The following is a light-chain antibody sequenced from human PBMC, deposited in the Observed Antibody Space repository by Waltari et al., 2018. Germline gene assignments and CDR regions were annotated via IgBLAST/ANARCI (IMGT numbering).Light chain of an antibody. Sequence: SYVLTQPPSVSVAPGKTAKITCGGTDIQTKTVQWYQQKPGRAPDLFVFDDDKRPSGVPERVSGSNSGGAATLTISRVEPGDEADYYCQVWDADGDHVVFGGGTRLTVL. V-gene: IGLV3-21*03. CDR3: QVWDADGDHVV. J-gene: IGLJ3*02. CDR1: DIQTKT. CDR2: DDD.